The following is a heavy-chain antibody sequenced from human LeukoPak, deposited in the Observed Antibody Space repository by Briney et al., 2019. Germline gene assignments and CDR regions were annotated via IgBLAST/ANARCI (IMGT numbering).Heavy chain of an antibody. CDR2: IGGSGGST. V-gene: IGHV3-23*01. CDR1: GFTFSSYW. J-gene: IGHJ4*02. Sequence: PGGSLRLSCAASGFTFSSYWMSWVRQAPGKGLEWVSAIGGSGGSTYYADSVKGRFTISRDNSKNTLYLQMNSLRVEDTAVYYCAKESDGYKCYFDYWGQGTLVTVSS. D-gene: IGHD5-24*01. CDR3: AKESDGYKCYFDY.